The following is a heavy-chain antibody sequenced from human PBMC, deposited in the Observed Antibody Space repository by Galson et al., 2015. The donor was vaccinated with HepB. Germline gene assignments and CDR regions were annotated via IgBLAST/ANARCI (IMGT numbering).Heavy chain of an antibody. CDR3: ARVSAYDYVWGSYRSTDAFDI. J-gene: IGHJ3*02. D-gene: IGHD3-16*02. Sequence: SLRLSCAASGFTFSSYEMNWVRQAPGKGLEWVSYISSSGSTIYYADSVKGRFTISRDNAKNSLYLQMNSLRAEDTAVYYCARVSAYDYVWGSYRSTDAFDIWGQGTMVTVSS. V-gene: IGHV3-48*03. CDR1: GFTFSSYE. CDR2: ISSSGSTI.